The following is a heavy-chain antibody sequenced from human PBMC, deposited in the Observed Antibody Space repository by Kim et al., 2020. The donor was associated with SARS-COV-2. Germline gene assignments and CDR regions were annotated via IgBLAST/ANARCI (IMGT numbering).Heavy chain of an antibody. Sequence: LKSRVTISVDTSKNQFSLKLSSVTAADTAVYYCARGRGYCSGGSCYSFDYWGQGTLVTVSS. J-gene: IGHJ4*02. V-gene: IGHV4-34*01. D-gene: IGHD2-15*01. CDR3: ARGRGYCSGGSCYSFDY.